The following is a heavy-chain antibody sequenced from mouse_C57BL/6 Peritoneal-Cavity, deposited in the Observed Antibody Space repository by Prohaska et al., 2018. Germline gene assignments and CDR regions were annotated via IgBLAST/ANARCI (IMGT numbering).Heavy chain of an antibody. CDR1: GFSLSTFGMG. CDR2: IWWDDDK. Sequence: QVTLNESGPGLLQPSQTLSLTCSFSGFSLSTFGMGVGWIRQPSGKGLEWLAHIWWDDDKYYNPALKSRLTISKDTSKNQVVLKIANVDTADTATYYCARMFYGYNYFYYWGQGTTPTVSS. J-gene: IGHJ2*01. V-gene: IGHV8-8*01. CDR3: ARMFYGYNYFYY. D-gene: IGHD2-2*01.